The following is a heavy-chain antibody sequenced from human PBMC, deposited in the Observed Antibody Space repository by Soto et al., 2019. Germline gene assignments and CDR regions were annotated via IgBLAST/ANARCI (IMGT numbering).Heavy chain of an antibody. V-gene: IGHV3-64*01. CDR1: GFTLSGYA. D-gene: IGHD6-6*01. J-gene: IGHJ6*03. CDR3: ACRARPDFYYMDV. CDR2: ISSNGVGT. Sequence: EVQLAESGGGLAQPGGSLRLSCAASGFTLSGYAMDWVRQAPGKGLEYVSGISSNGVGTYYANSVQGRFTISRDNSKNTVYLQMGSLRPEDMAVYYCACRARPDFYYMDVWGKGTTVTVSS.